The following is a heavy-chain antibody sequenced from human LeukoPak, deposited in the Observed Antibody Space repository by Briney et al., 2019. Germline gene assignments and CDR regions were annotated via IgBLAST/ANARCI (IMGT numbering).Heavy chain of an antibody. CDR3: ARDPRDGYNSGRVGHSYMDV. J-gene: IGHJ6*03. V-gene: IGHV4-39*02. CDR2: VYYSGST. D-gene: IGHD5-24*01. CDR1: GGSISSSSYY. Sequence: SETLSLTCTVSGGSISSSSYYWGWIRQPPGKGLEWIGSVYYSGSTYYNPSLKSRVTISVDTSKNHFSLKLSSVTAADTAVYYCARDPRDGYNSGRVGHSYMDVWGKGTTVTISS.